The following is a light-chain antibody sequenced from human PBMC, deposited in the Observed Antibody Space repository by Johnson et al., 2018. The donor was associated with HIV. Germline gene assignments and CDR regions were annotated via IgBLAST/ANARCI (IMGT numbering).Light chain of an antibody. J-gene: IGLJ1*01. CDR3: GTLDSSLRGNV. CDR2: ENN. CDR1: SSNIGNNY. Sequence: QSILTQPPSVSAAPGQKVTISCSGSSSNIGNNYVSWYQQLPGTAPKLLIYENNKRPSGIPDRFSGSKSGTSATLGITGLQTGDEADYYCGTLDSSLRGNVFGTGTKVTVL. V-gene: IGLV1-51*02.